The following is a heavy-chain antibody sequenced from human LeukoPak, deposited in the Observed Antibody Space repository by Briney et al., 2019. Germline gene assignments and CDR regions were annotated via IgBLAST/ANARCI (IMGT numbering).Heavy chain of an antibody. Sequence: PSETLSLTCAAYGGSFSGYYWSWIRQPPGKGLEWIGEINHRGSINCNPSFKSRVTISVDTSKNQFFLKLSSVTAADTAVYYCAGGDLWSGGKADYWGQGTLVTVSS. V-gene: IGHV4-34*01. CDR1: GGSFSGYY. CDR3: AGGDLWSGGKADY. CDR2: INHRGSI. J-gene: IGHJ4*02. D-gene: IGHD3-3*01.